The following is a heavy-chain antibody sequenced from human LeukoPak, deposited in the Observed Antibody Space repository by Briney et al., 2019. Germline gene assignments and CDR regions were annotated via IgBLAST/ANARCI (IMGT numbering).Heavy chain of an antibody. CDR1: GFTFSTYW. CDR3: LVSETARNLGADH. J-gene: IGHJ4*02. CDR2: INEDGSGK. D-gene: IGHD3-16*01. V-gene: IGHV3-7*01. Sequence: PGGSLRLSYAASGFTFSTYWMSWVRQAPGKGLEWLANINEDGSGKYYVDSVKGRFTMSRDNAKNSLYLQMNSLRVEDTAVYYCLVSETARNLGADHWGQGTLVTVSS.